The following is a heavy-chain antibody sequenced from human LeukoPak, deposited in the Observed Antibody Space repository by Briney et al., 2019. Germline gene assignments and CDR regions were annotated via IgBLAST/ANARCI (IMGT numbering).Heavy chain of an antibody. CDR2: IKEDGSEK. Sequence: GGSLRLSRAVSGFTFSSYWMTWVRQAPGKGLEWVANIKEDGSEKYYVDSVKGRFTISRDNAKNSLYLQMNSLRAEDTAVYYRARDRTLSAYWGQGTLVTVSS. V-gene: IGHV3-7*01. CDR3: ARDRTLSAY. D-gene: IGHD1/OR15-1a*01. J-gene: IGHJ4*02. CDR1: GFTFSSYW.